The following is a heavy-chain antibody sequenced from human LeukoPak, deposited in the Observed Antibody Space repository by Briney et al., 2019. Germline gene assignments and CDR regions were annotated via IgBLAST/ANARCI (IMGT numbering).Heavy chain of an antibody. CDR3: VRGRYSSGWFKDKNWFDP. CDR2: IHSTGNT. D-gene: IGHD6-19*01. CDR1: DASFSRYY. V-gene: IGHV4-4*07. J-gene: IGHJ5*02. Sequence: PSETLSLTCNVSDASFSRYYWTWVRQPAGKGLEWIGRIHSTGNTNYNPSFKGRVTMSLDMSRNHFFLKLSSVTAADTAVYYCVRGRYSSGWFKDKNWFDPWGQGIPVTVSS.